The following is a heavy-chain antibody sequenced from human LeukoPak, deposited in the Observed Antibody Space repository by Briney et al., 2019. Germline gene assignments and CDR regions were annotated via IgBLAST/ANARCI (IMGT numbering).Heavy chain of an antibody. CDR1: GFTFSNAW. D-gene: IGHD3-3*01. V-gene: IGHV3-15*01. CDR2: IKSKTDGGTT. J-gene: IGHJ4*02. Sequence: GGSLRLSCAASGFTFSNAWMSWVRQAPGKGLEWVGRIKSKTDGGTTDYAAPVKGRFTISRDDSKNTLYLQMNSLKTEDTAVYYCTSKYYDFWSGYGVDYWGQGTLVTVSS. CDR3: TSKYYDFWSGYGVDY.